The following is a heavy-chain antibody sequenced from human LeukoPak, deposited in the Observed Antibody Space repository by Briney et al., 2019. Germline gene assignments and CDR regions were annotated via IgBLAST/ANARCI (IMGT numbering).Heavy chain of an antibody. Sequence: SGGSLRLSCAASGFTFSSYGMHWVRQATGKGLEWVAVISYDGSNKYYADSVKGRSTISRDNSKNTLYLQMNSLRAEDTAVYYCAKGLAYCGGDCYSSYFDYWGQGTLVTVSS. CDR2: ISYDGSNK. D-gene: IGHD2-21*02. J-gene: IGHJ4*02. CDR3: AKGLAYCGGDCYSSYFDY. CDR1: GFTFSSYG. V-gene: IGHV3-30*18.